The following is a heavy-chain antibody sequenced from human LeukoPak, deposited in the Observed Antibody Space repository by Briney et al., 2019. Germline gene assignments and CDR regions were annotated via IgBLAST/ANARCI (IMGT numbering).Heavy chain of an antibody. CDR2: ISDDGSIT. CDR3: ARRFYEYNVYDRHFDS. J-gene: IGHJ4*02. CDR1: GFTFSRDW. Sequence: GGSLRLSCADSGFTFSRDWMHWVRQAPGKGPEWVSRISDDGSITTYADSVQGRFTISRDNAKSTVFLQMNSLRVEDTAVYFCARRFYEYNVYDRHFDSWGEGILVSVSS. V-gene: IGHV3-74*03. D-gene: IGHD3-16*01.